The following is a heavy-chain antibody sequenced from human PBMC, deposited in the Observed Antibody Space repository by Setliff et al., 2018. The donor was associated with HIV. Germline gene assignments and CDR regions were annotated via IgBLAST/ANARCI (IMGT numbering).Heavy chain of an antibody. CDR1: GFAFSRYG. J-gene: IGHJ4*02. Sequence: GGSLRLSCAASGFAFSRYGMGWVRRAPGKGLEWVSSISPSGDTTYYADSVRGRFTISRDNSKNTLSLRMSRLRAEDTAVYYCAKDETGGLTAVTLFDYWGQGALVTVSS. CDR3: AKDETGGLTAVTLFDY. V-gene: IGHV3-23*01. CDR2: ISPSGDTT. D-gene: IGHD4-17*01.